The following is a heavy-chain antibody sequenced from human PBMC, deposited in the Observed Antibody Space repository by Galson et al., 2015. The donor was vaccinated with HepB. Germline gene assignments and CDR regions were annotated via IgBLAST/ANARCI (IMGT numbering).Heavy chain of an antibody. D-gene: IGHD6-19*01. CDR1: GFTVSSDY. CDR3: AREDGSGWYHY. Sequence: SLRLSCAASGFTVSSDYMSWVRQAPGKGLEWVSVIYIAGDTFYTGSVKGRFTISRDNAKNTLYLQMNSLRAEDTAVYYCAREDGSGWYHYWGQGTLVTVSS. J-gene: IGHJ4*02. CDR2: IYIAGDT. V-gene: IGHV3-66*01.